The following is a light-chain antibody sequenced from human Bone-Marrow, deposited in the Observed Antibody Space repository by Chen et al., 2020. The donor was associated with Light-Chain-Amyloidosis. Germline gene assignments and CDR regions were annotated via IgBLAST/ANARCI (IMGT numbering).Light chain of an antibody. J-gene: IGLJ2*01. V-gene: IGLV3-25*03. Sequence: SYELPQPPPVSVSPPPTARITCSGDDLPTKYAYWYQQKPGQAPVLVIHRDTERPSGISERFSGSSSGTTATLTISGVQAEDEADYHCQSADSSGTYEVIFGGGTKLTVL. CDR2: RDT. CDR3: QSADSSGTYEVI. CDR1: DLPTKY.